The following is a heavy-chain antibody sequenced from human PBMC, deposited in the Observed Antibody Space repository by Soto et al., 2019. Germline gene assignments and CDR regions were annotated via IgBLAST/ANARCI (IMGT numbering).Heavy chain of an antibody. Sequence: GGSLRLSCAASGFTFSSYSMNWVRQAPGKGLEWVSYISSSSSTIYYADSVKGRFTISRDNAKNSLYLQMNSLRDEDTAVYYCVRANVDTAMVMPYYYYGMDVWGQGTTVTVSS. CDR3: VRANVDTAMVMPYYYYGMDV. D-gene: IGHD5-18*01. V-gene: IGHV3-48*02. CDR2: ISSSSSTI. J-gene: IGHJ6*02. CDR1: GFTFSSYS.